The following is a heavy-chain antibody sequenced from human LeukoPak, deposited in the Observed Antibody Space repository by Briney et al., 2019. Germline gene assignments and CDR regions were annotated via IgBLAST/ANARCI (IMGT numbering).Heavy chain of an antibody. CDR1: GFTFSTYG. Sequence: GGSLRLSCAASGFTFSTYGMHWVRQAPGKGLEYVSAISSNGGSTYYANSVKGRFTISRDNSKNTLYLQMNSLRAEDTAVYYCANMYRGSSWYDPDYWGQGTLVTVSS. D-gene: IGHD6-13*01. CDR3: ANMYRGSSWYDPDY. J-gene: IGHJ4*02. CDR2: ISSNGGST. V-gene: IGHV3-64*01.